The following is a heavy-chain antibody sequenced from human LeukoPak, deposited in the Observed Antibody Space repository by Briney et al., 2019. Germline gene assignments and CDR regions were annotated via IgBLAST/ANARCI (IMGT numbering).Heavy chain of an antibody. CDR2: INHSGST. V-gene: IGHV4-34*01. CDR1: GGSFSGYY. D-gene: IGHD2/OR15-2a*01. J-gene: IGHJ4*02. CDR3: ARHRLYQHHFDY. Sequence: SETLSLTCAVYGGSFSGYYWSWIRQPPGKGLEWIGEINHSGSTNYNPSLKSRVTISVDTSKNQFSLKLSSVTAADTAVYYCARHRLYQHHFDYWGQGTLVTVSS.